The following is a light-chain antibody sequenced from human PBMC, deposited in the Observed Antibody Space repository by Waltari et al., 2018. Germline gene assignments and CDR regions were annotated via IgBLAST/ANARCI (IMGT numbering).Light chain of an antibody. Sequence: QSALTQPASVSGTPGQQNTIPCTAPTSAVGNYDLDSWYQQHPGKAPTLLICAVIKRPSGVSSRFSGSKSGNTASLTISGLQAEDEADYYCCSYAGRGTYVFGSGTKVTVL. J-gene: IGLJ1*01. V-gene: IGLV2-23*02. CDR3: CSYAGRGTYV. CDR1: TSAVGNYDL. CDR2: AVI.